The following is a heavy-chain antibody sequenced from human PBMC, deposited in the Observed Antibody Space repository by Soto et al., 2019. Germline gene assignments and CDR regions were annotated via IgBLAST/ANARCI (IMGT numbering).Heavy chain of an antibody. CDR2: IYYSGST. CDR1: GGSISSGGYY. J-gene: IGHJ4*02. V-gene: IGHV4-31*03. CDR3: ARGLRHSGYDRPYYYDSSGYPDY. Sequence: PSETLSLTCTVSGGSISSGGYYWSWIRQHPGKGLEWIGYIYYSGSTYYNPSLKSRVTISVDTSKNQFSLKLSSVTAADTAVYYCARGLRHSGYDRPYYYDSSGYPDYWGQGTLVTVSS. D-gene: IGHD3-22*01.